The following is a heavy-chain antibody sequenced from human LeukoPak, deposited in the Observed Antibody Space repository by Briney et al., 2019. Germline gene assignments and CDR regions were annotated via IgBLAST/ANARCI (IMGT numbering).Heavy chain of an antibody. Sequence: GGSLTLSCVASGFTVSNHYMSWVRQTPGKGLEWVSITYSGGSTYYADSVKGRFTISRDNSKNTLFLQMNSLRGEGTAVYYCARGSSWPMFDIWGQGTMVTVSS. CDR2: TYSGGST. J-gene: IGHJ3*02. V-gene: IGHV3-66*02. CDR3: ARGSSWPMFDI. D-gene: IGHD6-13*01. CDR1: GFTVSNHY.